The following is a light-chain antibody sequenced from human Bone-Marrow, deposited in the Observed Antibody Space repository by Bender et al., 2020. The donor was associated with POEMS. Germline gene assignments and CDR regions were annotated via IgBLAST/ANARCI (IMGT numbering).Light chain of an antibody. CDR3: QVWDSTSDHVV. CDR2: DDT. CDR1: NIGSES. Sequence: SYVLTQEPSVSVAPGQTARVTCGGDNIGSESVHWYQQKPGQAPVLVVYDDTDRPSGIPERFSGFNSGNTATLSITGVEVGDEADYYCQVWDSTSDHVVFGGGTKVTVL. J-gene: IGLJ2*01. V-gene: IGLV3-21*02.